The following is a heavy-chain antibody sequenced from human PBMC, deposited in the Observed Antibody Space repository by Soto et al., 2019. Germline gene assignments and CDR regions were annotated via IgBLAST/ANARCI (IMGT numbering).Heavy chain of an antibody. D-gene: IGHD1-26*01. J-gene: IGHJ6*02. Sequence: PSQTLSLTCAISGDSVSSNSATWDWIRQSPSRGLEWLGRTYYRSRWFNDYADSVKGRFTISRDNSKNTLYLQMNSLRAEDTAVYYCAKVPESYVPPYYYYGMDVWGQGTTVTVSS. V-gene: IGHV6-1*01. CDR1: GDSVSSNSAT. CDR2: TYYRSRWFN. CDR3: AKVPESYVPPYYYYGMDV.